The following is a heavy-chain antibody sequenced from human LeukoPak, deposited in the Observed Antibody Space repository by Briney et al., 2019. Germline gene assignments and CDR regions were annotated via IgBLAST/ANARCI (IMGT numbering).Heavy chain of an antibody. CDR1: GFTFSTYW. D-gene: IGHD2/OR15-2a*01. CDR3: LRWRGHAFFES. Sequence: PRGSLRLSCAASGFTFSTYWMTWVRQAAGKGLEWVAHVNEEGSVTEYSESVKGRFTVSRDNAKNSLYLQMNTLRAEDTAVYYCLRWRGHAFFESGGEGTLVTVS. V-gene: IGHV3-7*05. J-gene: IGHJ4*02. CDR2: VNEEGSVT.